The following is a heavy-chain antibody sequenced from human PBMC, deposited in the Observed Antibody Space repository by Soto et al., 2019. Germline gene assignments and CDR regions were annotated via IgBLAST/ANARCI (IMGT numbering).Heavy chain of an antibody. CDR2: VSYDGSNQ. V-gene: IGHV3-30*18. J-gene: IGHJ4*02. Sequence: GRSLRLSCAASGFTFNIYGMHWVRQAPDKGLEWVALVSYDGSNQYYADSVKGRFTISRDNSKNTLFLQMNSLRADDTAVYYCAKDQASGQGSFDSWGQGTLVTVSS. CDR1: GFTFNIYG. CDR3: AKDQASGQGSFDS.